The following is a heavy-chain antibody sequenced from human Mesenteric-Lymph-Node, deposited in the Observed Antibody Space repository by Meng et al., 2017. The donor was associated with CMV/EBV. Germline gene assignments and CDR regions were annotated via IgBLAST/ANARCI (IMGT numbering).Heavy chain of an antibody. CDR3: ARGANILVVPTALRDAFDV. CDR2: ISYHSYDD. V-gene: IGHV3-30-3*01. Sequence: GESLKISCVGSGLTFTTHTFHWVRQSPDKRLEWLAVISYHSYDDYYADSVKGRFSVSRDNSKDTLYLQMNSLRPDDTAVYYCARGANILVVPTALRDAFDVWGQGTVVTVSS. J-gene: IGHJ3*01. CDR1: GLTFTTHT. D-gene: IGHD2-2*01.